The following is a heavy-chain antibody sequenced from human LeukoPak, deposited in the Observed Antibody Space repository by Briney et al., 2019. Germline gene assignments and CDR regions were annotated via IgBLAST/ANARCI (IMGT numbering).Heavy chain of an antibody. CDR2: IYYSGST. V-gene: IGHV4-39*01. J-gene: IGHJ4*02. CDR1: GDSISSSSYY. D-gene: IGHD2-21*01. Sequence: SETLSLTCTVSGDSISSSSYYWGWIRQPPGKGLEWIESIYYSGSTYYHPCLKRRITITVDTSKNQFSLKLSSVTAADTAVYYCARLGHGIVVVRDYWGQGTLVTVSS. CDR3: ARLGHGIVVVRDY.